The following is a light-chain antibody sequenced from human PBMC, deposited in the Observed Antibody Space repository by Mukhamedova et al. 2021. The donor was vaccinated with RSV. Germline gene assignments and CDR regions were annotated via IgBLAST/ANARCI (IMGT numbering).Light chain of an antibody. CDR2: AS. J-gene: IGKJ1*01. V-gene: IGKV1-5*03. Sequence: ASTLESGVPSRFSGSGSGTEFTLTISSLQPDDSATYYCQQYNSYRAFGQGTKVEIE. CDR3: QQYNSYRA.